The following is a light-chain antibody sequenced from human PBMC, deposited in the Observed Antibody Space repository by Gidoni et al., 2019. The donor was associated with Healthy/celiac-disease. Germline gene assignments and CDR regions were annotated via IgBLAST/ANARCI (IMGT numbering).Light chain of an antibody. V-gene: IGKV1-33*01. J-gene: IGKJ3*01. CDR3: QQYDNLT. CDR2: DAS. CDR1: QDISNY. Sequence: DIQMTQSPSSRSASVGDRVTITYQASQDISNYLNWYQQKPGKAPKLLIYDASNLETGVPSRFSGSGSGTDFTITISSLQPEDIATYHCQQYDNLTFGPGTKVDIK.